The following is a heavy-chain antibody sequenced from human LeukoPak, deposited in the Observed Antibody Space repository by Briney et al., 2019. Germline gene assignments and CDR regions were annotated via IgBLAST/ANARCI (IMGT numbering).Heavy chain of an antibody. CDR3: VRRDIYTTSSWGAFDI. D-gene: IGHD6-6*01. V-gene: IGHV3-23*01. CDR2: ISGSGGST. J-gene: IGHJ3*02. CDR1: GFTFSSYA. Sequence: PGGSLRLSCAASGFTFSSYAMSWVRQAPGKGLEWVSAISGSGGSTYYADSVKGRFTISRDNSNNMVYLQMGSLRTDDTALYYCVRRDIYTTSSWGAFDIWGQGTLVTVSS.